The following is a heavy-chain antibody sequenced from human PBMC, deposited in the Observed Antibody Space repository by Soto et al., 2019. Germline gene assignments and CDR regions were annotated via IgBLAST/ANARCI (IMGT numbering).Heavy chain of an antibody. V-gene: IGHV3-30-3*01. J-gene: IGHJ4*02. D-gene: IGHD4-17*01. Sequence: GGSLRLSCAASGFTFSSYAMHWVRQAPGKGLEWVAVISYDGSNKYYADSVKGRFTISRDNSKNTLYLQMNSLRAEDTAVYYCARDSDYGDYSNDYWGQGTLVTVS. CDR2: ISYDGSNK. CDR1: GFTFSSYA. CDR3: ARDSDYGDYSNDY.